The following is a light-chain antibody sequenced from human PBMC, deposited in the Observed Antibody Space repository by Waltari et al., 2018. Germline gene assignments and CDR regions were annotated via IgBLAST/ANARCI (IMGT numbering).Light chain of an antibody. V-gene: IGLV3-21*04. CDR1: NIADTN. CDR2: SDS. J-gene: IGLJ1*01. CDR3: QVWDTSIDLSV. Sequence: SYVLTQAPSVSVAPGETARITCGGNNIADTNVHWYQHKPGPAHVLVIFSDSHRPSGMPERLSGSNSGNTATLTSSRAEGGDEADYYCQVWDTSIDLSVFGTGTKVTVL.